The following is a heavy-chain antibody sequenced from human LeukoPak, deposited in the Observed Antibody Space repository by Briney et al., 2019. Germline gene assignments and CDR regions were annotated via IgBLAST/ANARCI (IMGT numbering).Heavy chain of an antibody. CDR3: VGSSSKFPYYYYMDV. D-gene: IGHD6-6*01. Sequence: PGGSLRLSCSASGFTFGDYAMSWFRQAPGKGLEWVSYISSSGSTIYYADSVKGRFTISRDNAKNSLYLQMNSLRAEDTAVYYCVGSSSKFPYYYYMDVWGKGTTVTVSS. V-gene: IGHV3-11*04. J-gene: IGHJ6*03. CDR1: GFTFGDYA. CDR2: ISSSGSTI.